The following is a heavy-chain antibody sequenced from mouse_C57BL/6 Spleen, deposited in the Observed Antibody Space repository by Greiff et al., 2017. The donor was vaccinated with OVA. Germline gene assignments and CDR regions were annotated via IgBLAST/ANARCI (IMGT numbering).Heavy chain of an antibody. CDR1: GYTFTDYY. D-gene: IGHD1-3*01. Sequence: EVQLQQSGPELVKPGASVKMSCKASGYTFTDYYMHWVKQSHGKSLEWIGYINPNNGGTSYNQKFKGKATLTVNTSSSTAYMEHRSLTSEDSAVYYCAKVASSSSYYDMDYWGQGTSVTVSS. V-gene: IGHV1-22*01. CDR2: INPNNGGT. J-gene: IGHJ4*01. CDR3: AKVASSSSYYDMDY.